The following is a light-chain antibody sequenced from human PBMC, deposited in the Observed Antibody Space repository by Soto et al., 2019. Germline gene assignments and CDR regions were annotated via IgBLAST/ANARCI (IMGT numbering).Light chain of an antibody. J-gene: IGKJ5*01. CDR1: QSVSSSY. V-gene: IGKV3-20*01. CDR2: GAS. Sequence: EIVLTQHQSTLSLSAGERATLSCRASQSVSSSYLAWYQQKPGQAPRLLIYGASSRATGIPDRFSGSGSGTDFTLTISRLEPEDFAVYYCQQYGSSTTITFGQGTRLEIK. CDR3: QQYGSSTTIT.